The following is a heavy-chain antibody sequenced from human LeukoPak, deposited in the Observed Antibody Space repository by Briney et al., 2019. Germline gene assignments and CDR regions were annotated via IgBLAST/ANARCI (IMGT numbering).Heavy chain of an antibody. J-gene: IGHJ4*02. CDR1: GYPLTIYG. D-gene: IGHD3-3*01. CDR2: ISAYNGNT. CDR3: ARDGKGRYDFRENDY. V-gene: IGHV1-18*01. Sequence: SVKVSCRASGYPLTIYGITWVRQAPGQGLEWLGWISAYNGNTDYAQKLQGRVTMTTETSTSTAYMELRSLRSDDTAVYYCARDGKGRYDFRENDYWGQGTLVTVSS.